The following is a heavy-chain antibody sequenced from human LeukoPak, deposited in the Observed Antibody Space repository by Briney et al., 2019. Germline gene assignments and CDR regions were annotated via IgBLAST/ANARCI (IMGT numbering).Heavy chain of an antibody. J-gene: IGHJ4*02. CDR3: TRGVASGNFDY. CDR1: GDSVSSNRAT. Sequence: SQTLSLTCDISGDSVSSNRATWSWVRQSPSRGLEWLGRTYYRSKWFHDYALSVKSRLAINPDISKNQFSLQLNSVTPEDTAIYYCTRGVASGNFDYWGQGTLVTVSS. V-gene: IGHV6-1*01. D-gene: IGHD1-26*01. CDR2: TYYRSKWFH.